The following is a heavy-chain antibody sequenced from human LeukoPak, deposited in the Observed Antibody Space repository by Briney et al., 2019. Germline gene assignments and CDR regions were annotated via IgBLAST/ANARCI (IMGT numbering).Heavy chain of an antibody. CDR3: TTGSYDYVWGIIYYYYYMDV. Sequence: GGSLRLSCAASGFTFSNAWMSWVRQAPGKGLEWVGRIKSKTDGGTTDYAAPVKGRFTISRDDSKNTLYLQMNSLKTEDTAVYYCTTGSYDYVWGIIYYYYYMDVWGKGTTVTISS. CDR2: IKSKTDGGTT. CDR1: GFTFSNAW. D-gene: IGHD3-16*01. J-gene: IGHJ6*03. V-gene: IGHV3-15*01.